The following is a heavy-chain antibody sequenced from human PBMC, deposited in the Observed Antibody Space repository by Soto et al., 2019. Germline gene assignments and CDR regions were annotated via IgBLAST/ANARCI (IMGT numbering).Heavy chain of an antibody. J-gene: IGHJ4*02. D-gene: IGHD3-10*01. CDR2: IYYSGST. Sequence: SETLSLTCTVSGGSISSGGYYWSWIRQHPGKGLEWIGYIYYSGSTYYNPSLKSRVTISVDTSKNQFSLKLSSVTAADTAVYYCERRLNMVRGVTIYDYSGQGTLVTVSS. CDR3: ERRLNMVRGVTIYDY. CDR1: GGSISSGGYY. V-gene: IGHV4-31*03.